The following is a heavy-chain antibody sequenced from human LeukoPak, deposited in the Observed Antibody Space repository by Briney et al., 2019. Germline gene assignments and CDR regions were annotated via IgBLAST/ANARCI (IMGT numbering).Heavy chain of an antibody. J-gene: IGHJ4*02. D-gene: IGHD2-15*01. CDR3: ARDTEDIVVVVAAVDY. CDR2: IYHSGST. V-gene: IGHV4-38-2*02. Sequence: SETLSLTCTVSGYSISSGYYWGWIRQPPGKGLEWIGSIYHSGSTYYNPSLKSRVTISVDTSKNQFSLKLSSVTAADTAVYYCARDTEDIVVVVAAVDYWGQGTLVTVSS. CDR1: GYSISSGYY.